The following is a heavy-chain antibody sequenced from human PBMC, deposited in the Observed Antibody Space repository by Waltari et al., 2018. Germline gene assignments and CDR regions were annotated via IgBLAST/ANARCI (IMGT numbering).Heavy chain of an antibody. CDR3: ASRSESSGTFDY. CDR2: INHSGST. CDR1: GGSFSGYY. D-gene: IGHD3-22*01. J-gene: IGHJ4*02. Sequence: QVQLQQWGAGLLKPSETLSLTCAVYGGSFSGYYWCWTRQPPGKGLEWIGEINHSGSTNYNPSLKSRVTISVDTSKNQFSLKLSSVTAADTAVYYCASRSESSGTFDYWGQGTLVTVSS. V-gene: IGHV4-34*01.